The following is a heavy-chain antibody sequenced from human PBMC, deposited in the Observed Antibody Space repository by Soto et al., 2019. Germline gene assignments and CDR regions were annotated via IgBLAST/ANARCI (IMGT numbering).Heavy chain of an antibody. CDR1: GFTFSRHW. J-gene: IGHJ4*02. Sequence: PGGSLRLSCAASGFTFSRHWMSWVRQAPGKGLEWVANIKEDESRTYYVDSVKGRFTISRDNAKNSLYLQMNSLRAEDTAVYYCASERVRAYDNWGQGTLVTVSS. CDR3: ASERVRAYDN. CDR2: IKEDESRT. V-gene: IGHV3-7*01. D-gene: IGHD3-16*01.